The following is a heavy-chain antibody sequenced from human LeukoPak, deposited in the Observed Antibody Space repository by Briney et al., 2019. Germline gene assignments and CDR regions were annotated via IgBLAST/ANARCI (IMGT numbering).Heavy chain of an antibody. Sequence: GGSLRLSCAASGFTFSSYEMNWVRQAPGKGLEWVSAISGSGGSTYYADSVKGRFTISRDNSKNTLYLQMNSLRAEDTAVYYCAKDGSYYYYYYMDVWGKGTTVTVSS. V-gene: IGHV3-23*01. D-gene: IGHD1-26*01. CDR1: GFTFSSYE. CDR3: AKDGSYYYYYYMDV. CDR2: ISGSGGST. J-gene: IGHJ6*03.